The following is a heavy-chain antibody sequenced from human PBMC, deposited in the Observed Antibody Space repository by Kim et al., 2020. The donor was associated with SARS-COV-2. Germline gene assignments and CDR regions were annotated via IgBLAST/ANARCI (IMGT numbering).Heavy chain of an antibody. CDR3: ARVSRMHFKLRKYARTNGIKTYDCALDI. Sequence: SETLSLTCVISGGSFRDYIWTWIRQSPGGGLEWLGDLNPRGSVDSNASLNDQLALSMDGSKTRFSLRLTSVTAADTGIYYLARVSRMHFKLRKYARTNGIKTYDCALDIWG. D-gene: IGHD3-16*01. CDR2: LNPRGSV. J-gene: IGHJ6*02. V-gene: IGHV4-34*01. CDR1: GGSFRDYI.